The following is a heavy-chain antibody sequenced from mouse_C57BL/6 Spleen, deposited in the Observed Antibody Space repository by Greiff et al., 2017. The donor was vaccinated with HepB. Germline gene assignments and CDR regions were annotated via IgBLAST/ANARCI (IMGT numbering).Heavy chain of an antibody. J-gene: IGHJ4*01. D-gene: IGHD2-3*01. CDR1: GYSFTGYY. Sequence: EVHLVESGPELVKPGASVKISCKASGYSFTGYYMNWVKQSPEKSLEWIGEINPSTGGTTYNQKFKAKATLTVDRSSSTAYMQLKSLTSEDSAVYYCARSGDGYPYAMDYWGQGTSVTVSS. V-gene: IGHV1-42*01. CDR3: ARSGDGYPYAMDY. CDR2: INPSTGGT.